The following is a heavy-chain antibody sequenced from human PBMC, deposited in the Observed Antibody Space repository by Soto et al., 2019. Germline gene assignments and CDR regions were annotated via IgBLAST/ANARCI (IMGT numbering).Heavy chain of an antibody. D-gene: IGHD3-22*01. CDR3: ARNYDHRNWFDP. CDR1: GYTFTSYG. CDR2: ISAYNGNT. J-gene: IGHJ5*02. Sequence: GASVKVSCKASGYTFTSYGISWVRQAPGQGLEWMGWISAYNGNTNYAQKLQGRVTMTTDTSTSTACMELRSLRSDDTAVYYCARNYDHRNWFDPWGQGTLVTVSS. V-gene: IGHV1-18*01.